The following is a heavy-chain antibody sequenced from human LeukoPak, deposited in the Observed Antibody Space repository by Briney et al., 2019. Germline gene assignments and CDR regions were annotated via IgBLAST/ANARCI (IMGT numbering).Heavy chain of an antibody. CDR2: ISSDGDYR. Sequence: GGSLRLSCAASGFTFSSYYMSWVRQAPGKGLEWVSSISSDGDYRYYADSLRGRFTISRDNAENSLFLQMNSLRAGDTAVYYCARDHDYAFDNWGQGTLVAVSS. D-gene: IGHD4-17*01. CDR1: GFTFSSYY. J-gene: IGHJ4*02. V-gene: IGHV3-21*01. CDR3: ARDHDYAFDN.